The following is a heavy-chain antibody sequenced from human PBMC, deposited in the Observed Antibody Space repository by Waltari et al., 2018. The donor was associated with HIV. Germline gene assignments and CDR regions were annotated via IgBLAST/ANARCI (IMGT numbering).Heavy chain of an antibody. CDR1: GFTFSVYT. V-gene: IGHV3-21*01. D-gene: IGHD6-13*01. J-gene: IGHJ4*02. Sequence: EVLLVESGGGLVKPEGSLRLSCAASGFTFSVYTMSWFRQAPGKGLEWVSSISMGSNYVFYADSLKGRFTISRDNTKNSLFLQMNSLSAEDTAIYYCARDDEAVAGPLDYWGQGSLVTVSS. CDR3: ARDDEAVAGPLDY. CDR2: ISMGSNYV.